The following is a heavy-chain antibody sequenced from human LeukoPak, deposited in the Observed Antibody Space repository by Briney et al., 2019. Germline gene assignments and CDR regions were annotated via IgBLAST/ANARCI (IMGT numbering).Heavy chain of an antibody. CDR3: ARPGPHYYDSSGYYYDY. D-gene: IGHD3-22*01. J-gene: IGHJ4*02. CDR1: GFTFTSYS. Sequence: GGSLRLSCAASGFTFTSYSMNWVRQAPGKGLEWVSSISSSSSYIYYAGSVKGRFTISRDNSKNTLYLQMNSLRAEDTAVYYCARPGPHYYDSSGYYYDYWGQGTLVTVSS. V-gene: IGHV3-21*01. CDR2: ISSSSSYI.